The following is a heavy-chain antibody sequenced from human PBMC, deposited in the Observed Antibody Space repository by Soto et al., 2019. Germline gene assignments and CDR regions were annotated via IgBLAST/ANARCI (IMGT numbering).Heavy chain of an antibody. CDR1: GDSIESHDSH. V-gene: IGHV4-39*01. CDR3: ARHRACDTACDFDY. J-gene: IGHJ4*02. Sequence: QLQLQESGPGLERPSETLSLTCFVSGDSIESHDSHWSWMRQSPGKGLEWIGTVAYTGTTYYPPPLRGRVTVSADTSKNSFSLKLTSVTAADTAVYYCARHRACDTACDFDYWGQGTLVTVSS. CDR2: VAYTGTT. D-gene: IGHD2-21*01.